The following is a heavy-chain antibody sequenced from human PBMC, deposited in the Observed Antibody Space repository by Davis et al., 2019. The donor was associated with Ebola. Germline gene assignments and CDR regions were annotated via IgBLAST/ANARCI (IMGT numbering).Heavy chain of an antibody. CDR2: ISTGGGPT. CDR1: GFTLMNHG. V-gene: IGHV3-23*01. CDR3: ARDPWDL. J-gene: IGHJ5*02. Sequence: PGGSLRLSCAASGFTLMNHGVSWVRQAPGKGLEWVSHISTGGGPTYGDSVRGRFTISRDISNSTLYLQMNSLRVEDTAVYYCARDPWDLWGQGTLVIVSS.